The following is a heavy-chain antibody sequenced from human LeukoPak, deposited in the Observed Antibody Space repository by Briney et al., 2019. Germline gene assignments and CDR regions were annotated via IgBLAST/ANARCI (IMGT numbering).Heavy chain of an antibody. CDR3: AKAGGGAITMVRGVPHYYYYGMDV. Sequence: PGGSLRLSCAASGFTVSSNYMSWVRQAPGKGLEWVSVIYSGGSTYYADSVKGRFTISRHNSKNTLYLQMNSLRAEDTAVYYCAKAGGGAITMVRGVPHYYYYGMDVWGQGTTVTVSS. V-gene: IGHV3-53*01. J-gene: IGHJ6*02. D-gene: IGHD3-10*01. CDR1: GFTVSSNY. CDR2: IYSGGST.